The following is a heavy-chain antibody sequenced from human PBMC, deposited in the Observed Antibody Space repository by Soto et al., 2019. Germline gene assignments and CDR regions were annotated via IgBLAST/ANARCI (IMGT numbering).Heavy chain of an antibody. CDR2: MNPGSGDT. CDR1: GYSFTNND. J-gene: IGHJ5*02. Sequence: VKVSCKASGYSFTNNDVSWVRQATGQGLEWMGWMNPGSGDTGYAQKFQGRVTMTRDISIATAYMELSSLRSDDTAIYYCARMATFGSLNWFDPWGQGTLVTVS. D-gene: IGHD3-16*01. CDR3: ARMATFGSLNWFDP. V-gene: IGHV1-8*01.